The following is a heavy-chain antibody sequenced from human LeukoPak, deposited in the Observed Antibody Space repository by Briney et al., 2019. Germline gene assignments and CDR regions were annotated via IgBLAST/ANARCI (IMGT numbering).Heavy chain of an antibody. J-gene: IGHJ4*02. CDR1: GYTLTELS. Sequence: PGASVKVSCKVSGYTLTELSMHWVRQAPGKGLEWMGGFDPEDGETIYAQKFQGRVTMTEDTSTDTAYMELSSLRSEDTAVYFCATGFIGQQLVRDYWGQGTLVTVSS. D-gene: IGHD6-13*01. CDR3: ATGFIGQQLVRDY. CDR2: FDPEDGET. V-gene: IGHV1-24*01.